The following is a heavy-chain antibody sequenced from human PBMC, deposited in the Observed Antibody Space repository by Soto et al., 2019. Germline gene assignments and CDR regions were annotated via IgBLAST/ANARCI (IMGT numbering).Heavy chain of an antibody. V-gene: IGHV1-2*04. Sequence: XSVKVSCKASGYSFTHYHIHWVRQAPGQGLEWLGRINPKGGGTSTAQKFQGWVTMTTDTFISTASMELTRLTSDDTAIYYCARGDSTDCSNGVCSFFYNHDMDVWGQGSTVTVSS. CDR1: GYSFTHYH. J-gene: IGHJ6*02. CDR2: INPKGGGT. D-gene: IGHD2-8*01. CDR3: ARGDSTDCSNGVCSFFYNHDMDV.